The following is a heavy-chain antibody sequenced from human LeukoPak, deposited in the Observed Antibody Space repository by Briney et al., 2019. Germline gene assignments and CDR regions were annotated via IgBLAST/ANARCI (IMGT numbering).Heavy chain of an antibody. CDR1: GYTFTGYY. CDR2: INPNSGGT. CDR3: ARVIVGCSSTSCHDRYFDL. J-gene: IGHJ2*01. V-gene: IGHV1-2*02. D-gene: IGHD2-2*01. Sequence: ASVKVSCKASGYTFTGYYMHWVRQAPGQGLEWMGWINPNSGGTNYAQKFQGRVTMTRDTSISTAYMELSRLRSDDTAVYYCARVIVGCSSTSCHDRYFDLWGRGTLVTVSS.